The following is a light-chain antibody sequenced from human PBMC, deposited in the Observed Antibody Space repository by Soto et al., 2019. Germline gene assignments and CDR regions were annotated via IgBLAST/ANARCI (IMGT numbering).Light chain of an antibody. V-gene: IGLV2-11*01. J-gene: IGLJ1*01. CDR3: CSDAGSYTRV. Sequence: QSALTQPRSVSGSPGQSVTISCTGTSSDVGGYNYVSWYQQHPGKAPKLMIYDVSKRPSGVPDRFSGSKSGNTASLTISGLQAADEADYYCCSDAGSYTRVFGTGTKVTVL. CDR1: SSDVGGYNY. CDR2: DVS.